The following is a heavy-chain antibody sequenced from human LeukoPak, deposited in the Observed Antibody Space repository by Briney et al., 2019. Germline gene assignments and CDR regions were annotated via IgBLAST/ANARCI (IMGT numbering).Heavy chain of an antibody. CDR2: IYYSGST. Sequence: SETLSLTCTVSGGSISSYYWSWIRQPPGKGLEWIGYIYYSGSTNYNPSLKSRVTISVDTSKNQFSLKLSSVTAADTAVYYCARGYYDSTLSYYFDYWGQGTLVTASS. CDR3: ARGYYDSTLSYYFDY. D-gene: IGHD3-22*01. J-gene: IGHJ4*02. CDR1: GGSISSYY. V-gene: IGHV4-59*01.